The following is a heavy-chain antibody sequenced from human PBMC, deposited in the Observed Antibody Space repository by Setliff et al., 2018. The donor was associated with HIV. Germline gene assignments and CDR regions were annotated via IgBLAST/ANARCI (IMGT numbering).Heavy chain of an antibody. CDR1: GFSFSTIG. J-gene: IGHJ4*02. CDR3: VKDVNYRSGSPSDF. Sequence: GGSLRLSCAASGFSFSTIGMHWVRQAPGKGLEWVSFIDSGGKDKIYIDSVQGRFTISRDNSKNTLYLQMDSLRDEDTALYYCVKDVNYRSGSPSDFWGQGTPVTVSS. V-gene: IGHV3-30*02. CDR2: IDSGGKDK. D-gene: IGHD3-10*01.